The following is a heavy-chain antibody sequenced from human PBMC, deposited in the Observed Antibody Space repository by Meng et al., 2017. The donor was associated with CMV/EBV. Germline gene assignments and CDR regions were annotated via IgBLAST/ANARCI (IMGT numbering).Heavy chain of an antibody. J-gene: IGHJ6*02. Sequence: ASVKVSCKASGYTFIYYDIIWVRQASGQGLEWVGWMNPNRGNTAYAQKFQGRVTMTRDTSTSIAYMELSSLRSGDTAVYYGARGQVQCSTINCHDYRFSGMDVWGQGTTVTVSS. CDR1: GYTFIYYD. CDR3: ARGQVQCSTINCHDYRFSGMDV. D-gene: IGHD2/OR15-2a*01. V-gene: IGHV1-8*01. CDR2: MNPNRGNT.